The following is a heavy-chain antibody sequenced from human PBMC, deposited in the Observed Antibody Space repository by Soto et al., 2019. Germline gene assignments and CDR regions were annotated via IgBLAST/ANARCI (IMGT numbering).Heavy chain of an antibody. CDR3: ARVPGVVVSADDAFDI. CDR1: GGSVSSSNW. D-gene: IGHD2-21*02. Sequence: QVQLQESGPGLVKPSGTLSLTCAVSGGSVSSSNWWSWVRQSPGKGLEWMGEIYHSGSAHYNPSLKSRATISQDKSKNQFSLRLTSVTAADTAVYYCARVPGVVVSADDAFDIWGPGTRVIVSS. CDR2: IYHSGSA. J-gene: IGHJ3*02. V-gene: IGHV4-4*02.